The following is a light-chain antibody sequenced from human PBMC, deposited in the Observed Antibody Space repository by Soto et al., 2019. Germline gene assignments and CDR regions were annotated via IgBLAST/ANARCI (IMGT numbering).Light chain of an antibody. CDR3: QSHDSSWV. J-gene: IGLJ3*02. Sequence: QSVLTQPPSVSGAPGQRVTISCTGSSSNIGAGYDVHWYQQLPGTAPKLLIYGNSNRPSGVPDRFSGSKSGTSASLAITGLQAEDEADFYCQSHDSSWVFGGGTKLTVL. CDR2: GNS. CDR1: SSNIGAGYD. V-gene: IGLV1-40*01.